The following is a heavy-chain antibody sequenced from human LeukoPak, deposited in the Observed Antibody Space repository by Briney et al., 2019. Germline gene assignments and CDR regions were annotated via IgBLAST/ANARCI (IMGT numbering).Heavy chain of an antibody. V-gene: IGHV4-39*07. J-gene: IGHJ3*02. Sequence: SETLSLTCTVSGGSISSSNYYWGWVRQPPGKGLEWIGSIYYSGSTYYNPSLKSRVTISVDTSKNQFSLNLSSVTAADTAVYSCARDLAYRSSLRGTFDIWGQGTKVTVSS. CDR1: GGSISSSNYY. CDR3: ARDLAYRSSLRGTFDI. D-gene: IGHD6-19*01. CDR2: IYYSGST.